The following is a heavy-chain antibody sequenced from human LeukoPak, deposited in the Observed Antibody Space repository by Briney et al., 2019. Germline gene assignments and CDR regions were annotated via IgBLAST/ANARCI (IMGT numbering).Heavy chain of an antibody. D-gene: IGHD2-8*01. J-gene: IGHJ6*03. Sequence: SETLSLTCAVYGRSFSGYYWSWIRQPPGKGLEWIGEINRSGSTNYNPSLKSRVTISVDTSKNQFSLKLSSVTAADTAVYYSARGYSGNCTNGVCYTGRQYYYYYMDVWGKGTTVTASS. V-gene: IGHV4-34*01. CDR1: GRSFSGYY. CDR2: INRSGST. CDR3: ARGYSGNCTNGVCYTGRQYYYYYMDV.